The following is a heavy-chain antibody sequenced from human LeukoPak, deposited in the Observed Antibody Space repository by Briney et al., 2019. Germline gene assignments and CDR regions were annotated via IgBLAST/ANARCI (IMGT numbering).Heavy chain of an antibody. CDR1: GFTFSSYA. Sequence: PGGSLRLSCAASGFTFSSYAMSWVRQAPGKGLEWVSAISGSGGSTYYADSVKGRFTISRDNSKNTLYLQMNSLRAEDTAVYYCARDVVTTFGQLRDYYYYGMDVWGQGTTVTVSS. CDR3: ARDVVTTFGQLRDYYYYGMDV. CDR2: ISGSGGST. J-gene: IGHJ6*02. D-gene: IGHD3-10*01. V-gene: IGHV3-23*01.